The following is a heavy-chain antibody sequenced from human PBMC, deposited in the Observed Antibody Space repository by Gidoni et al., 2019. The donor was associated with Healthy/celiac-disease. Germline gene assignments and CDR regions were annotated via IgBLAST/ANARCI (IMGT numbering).Heavy chain of an antibody. D-gene: IGHD1-26*01. J-gene: IGHJ6*03. CDR2: ISAYNGNT. Sequence: MGWISAYNGNTNYAQKLQGRVTMTTDTSTSTAYMELRSLRSDDTAVYYCARNKPGSYKDYYYYMDVWGKGTTVTVSS. CDR3: ARNKPGSYKDYYYYMDV. V-gene: IGHV1-18*01.